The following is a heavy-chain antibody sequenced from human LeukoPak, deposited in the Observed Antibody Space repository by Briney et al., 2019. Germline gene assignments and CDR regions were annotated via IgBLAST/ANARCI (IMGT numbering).Heavy chain of an antibody. CDR1: GFTFSNYW. V-gene: IGHV3-74*01. J-gene: IGHJ5*02. Sequence: GGSLRLSCVASGFTFSNYWMHWVRQSPGEGLVWVSRIYVDGRTTNYADSVKGRFTISRDNAKNTVYLEMNSLSVEDTATYYCIRDFRSADLWGQGTLVTVTS. CDR2: IYVDGRTT. CDR3: IRDFRSADL.